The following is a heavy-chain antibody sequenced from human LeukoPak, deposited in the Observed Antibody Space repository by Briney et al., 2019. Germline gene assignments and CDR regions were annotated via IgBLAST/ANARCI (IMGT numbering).Heavy chain of an antibody. Sequence: GASVKVSCKTSGYTFTSYAMHWVRLAPGQRLEWMGWINAGNGSTKYSQKFQDRVTITRDTSASTAYMGLSSLRSEDTAVYFCARGPYSNYWFDPWGQGTLVTVSS. V-gene: IGHV1-3*01. J-gene: IGHJ5*02. CDR1: GYTFTSYA. CDR3: ARGPYSNYWFDP. D-gene: IGHD4-11*01. CDR2: INAGNGST.